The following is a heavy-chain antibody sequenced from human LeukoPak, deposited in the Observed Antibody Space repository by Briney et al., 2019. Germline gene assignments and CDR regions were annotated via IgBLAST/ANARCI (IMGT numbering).Heavy chain of an antibody. CDR1: GFNVSHYY. D-gene: IGHD7-27*01. V-gene: IGHV3-53*01. Sequence: QAGGSLRLSCAVSGFNVSHYYMSWVRQAPGKGLEWVSVIYSNNTTYYADAVKGRFTISRGNSNSTHYLQMNSLRVDDTAVYYCARASWGYDFDSWGLGTLVAVSS. CDR2: IYSNNTT. CDR3: ARASWGYDFDS. J-gene: IGHJ4*02.